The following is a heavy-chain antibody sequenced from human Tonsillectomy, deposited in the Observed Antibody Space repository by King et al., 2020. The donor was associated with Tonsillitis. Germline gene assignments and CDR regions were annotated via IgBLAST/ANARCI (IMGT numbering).Heavy chain of an antibody. J-gene: IGHJ4*02. V-gene: IGHV4-59*08. CDR2: IYYSGST. Sequence: VQLQESGPGLVKPSETLSLTCTVSGGSISSYYWSWIRQPPGKGLEWIGYIYYSGSTNYNPSLKSRVTISVDTSKNQFSLKLSSVTAADTAVYYCARLTHDFLTGYTLDYWGQGTLVTVSS. CDR3: ARLTHDFLTGYTLDY. CDR1: GGSISSYY. D-gene: IGHD3/OR15-3a*01.